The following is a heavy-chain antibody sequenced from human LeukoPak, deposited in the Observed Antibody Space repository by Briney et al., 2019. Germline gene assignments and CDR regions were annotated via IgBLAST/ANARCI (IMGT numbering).Heavy chain of an antibody. CDR1: GFTFSSYA. CDR3: ARDAPPTGYDFWSGYYIPTWHYYGMDV. Sequence: PGGSLRLSCAASGFTFSSYAMYWVRQAPGKGLEWVAVVWYDGSKTYSADSVKGRITISRDDSKNTLYLQMNSLRAEDTAVYYCARDAPPTGYDFWSGYYIPTWHYYGMDVWGQGTTVTVSS. J-gene: IGHJ6*02. CDR2: VWYDGSKT. D-gene: IGHD3-3*01. V-gene: IGHV3-33*01.